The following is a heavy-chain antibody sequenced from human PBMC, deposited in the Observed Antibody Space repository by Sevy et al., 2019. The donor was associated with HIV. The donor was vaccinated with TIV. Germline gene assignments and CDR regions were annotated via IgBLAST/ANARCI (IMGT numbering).Heavy chain of an antibody. CDR3: ATLYYYGSGSPRGWFDP. CDR1: GYTLTKLS. Sequence: ASVKVSCKVSGYTLTKLSMHWVRQAPGKGLEWMGGLDPEDGETIYAQKFQGRVTMTEDTSTDTAYMELSSLRSEDTAVYYCATLYYYGSGSPRGWFDPWGQGTLVTVSS. V-gene: IGHV1-24*01. D-gene: IGHD3-10*01. CDR2: LDPEDGET. J-gene: IGHJ5*02.